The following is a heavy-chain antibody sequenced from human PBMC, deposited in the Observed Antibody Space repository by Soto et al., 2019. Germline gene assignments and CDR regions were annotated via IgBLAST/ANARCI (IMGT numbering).Heavy chain of an antibody. V-gene: IGHV1-2*04. D-gene: IGHD3-10*01. CDR3: AREHGKDYGSGSPPGGYYMDV. Sequence: QVQLVQSGAEVKKPGASVKVSCKASGYTFTGYYMHWVRQAPGQGLEWMGWINPNSGGTNYAQKFQGWVTMTRDTSISTAYMELSRLRSDDTAVYYCAREHGKDYGSGSPPGGYYMDVWGKGTTVTVSS. J-gene: IGHJ6*03. CDR1: GYTFTGYY. CDR2: INPNSGGT.